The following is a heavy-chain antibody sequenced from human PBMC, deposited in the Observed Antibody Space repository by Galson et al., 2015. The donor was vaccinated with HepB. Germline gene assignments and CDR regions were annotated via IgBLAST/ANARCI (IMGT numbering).Heavy chain of an antibody. CDR1: GFTFSTYA. CDR3: ARDYMGGGDCCNFDS. Sequence: SLRLSCAASGFTFSTYAMNWVRQAPGKGLEWVSSISTSSAYIYYADSVKGRFTISRDNAKNSLYLQMNSLRAEDTAVYYCARDYMGGGDCCNFDSWGQGTLVTVSS. CDR2: ISTSSAYI. J-gene: IGHJ4*02. V-gene: IGHV3-21*01. D-gene: IGHD2-21*02.